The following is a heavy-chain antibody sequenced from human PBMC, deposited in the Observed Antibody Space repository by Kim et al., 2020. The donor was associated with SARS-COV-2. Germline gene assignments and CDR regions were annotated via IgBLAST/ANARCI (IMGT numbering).Heavy chain of an antibody. CDR2: IKQDGSEK. Sequence: GGSLRLSCAASEFSFSGYWMSWVRQAPGKGPEWVAKIKQDGSEKYYVDSVKGRLTISRDNTKNSLFLQMNSLRAEDTAVYYCVRGGSMYFDLWGRGTLVT. D-gene: IGHD3-10*01. CDR1: EFSFSGYW. V-gene: IGHV3-7*01. CDR3: VRGGSMYFDL. J-gene: IGHJ2*01.